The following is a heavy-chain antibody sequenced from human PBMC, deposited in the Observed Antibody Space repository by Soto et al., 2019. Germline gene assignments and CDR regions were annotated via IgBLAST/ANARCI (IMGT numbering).Heavy chain of an antibody. CDR1: GGSISSSSYY. CDR2: IYYSGST. J-gene: IGHJ6*02. CDR3: AVYSSSSHYYYGMDV. Sequence: SETLSLTCTVSGGSISSSSYYWGWIRQPPGKGLEWIGSIYYSGSTHYNPSLKSRVTISVDTSKNQFSLKLSSVTAADTAVYYCAVYSSSSHYYYGMDVWGQGTTVTVSS. D-gene: IGHD6-6*01. V-gene: IGHV4-39*01.